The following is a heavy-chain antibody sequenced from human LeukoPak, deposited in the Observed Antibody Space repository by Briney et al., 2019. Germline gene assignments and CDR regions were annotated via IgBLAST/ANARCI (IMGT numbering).Heavy chain of an antibody. V-gene: IGHV3-21*01. CDR2: ISSSSSYI. D-gene: IGHD6-13*01. J-gene: IGHJ4*02. CDR3: ARDSIAAAFDY. CDR1: GFTFSSYS. Sequence: GGSLRLSCAASGFTFSSYSMNWVRQAPGKGLEWVSSISSSSSYIYYADSVKGRFTISRDNAKNSLCLQMNSLRAEDTAVYYCARDSIAAAFDYWGQGTLVTVSS.